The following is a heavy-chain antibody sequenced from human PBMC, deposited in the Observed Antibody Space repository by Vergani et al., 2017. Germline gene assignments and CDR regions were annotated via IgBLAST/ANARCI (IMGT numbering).Heavy chain of an antibody. CDR3: ARLGYYGSGSYVWFDP. CDR2: IHTGGST. D-gene: IGHD3-10*01. Sequence: QVKLQESGPGLLKPSQTLSLTCTVSGESIRSGSHYWSWIRQPAGKGPEWIGHIHTGGSTDLNPSFKSRVSISVDTSKSQFSLKLNSVTVADTAVYYCARLGYYGSGSYVWFDPWGQGTLVTVSS. CDR1: GESIRSGSHY. J-gene: IGHJ5*02. V-gene: IGHV4-61*02.